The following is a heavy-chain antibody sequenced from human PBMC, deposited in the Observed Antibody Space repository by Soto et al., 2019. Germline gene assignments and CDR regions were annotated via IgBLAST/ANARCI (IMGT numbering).Heavy chain of an antibody. D-gene: IGHD1-1*01. CDR3: AHSQYTANFDY. J-gene: IGHJ4*02. Sequence: HITLKESGPTLVKTTQTITLPCTFSGFSLSSSGVFVAWFRQPPGKALEWLALIYWDDDKRYSPSLNSKLTSTTASAKNQEDLTMTNMDPVDTGTYYCAHSQYTANFDYWGQGTLVTVSS. V-gene: IGHV2-5*02. CDR2: IYWDDDK. CDR1: GFSLSSSGVF.